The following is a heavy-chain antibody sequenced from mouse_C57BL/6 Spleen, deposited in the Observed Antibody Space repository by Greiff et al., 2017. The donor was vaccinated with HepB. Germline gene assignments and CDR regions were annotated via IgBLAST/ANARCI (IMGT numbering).Heavy chain of an antibody. CDR3: ARRGSSYWYFDV. CDR1: GYSITSGYY. Sequence: EVKVEESGPGLVKPSQSLSLTCSVTGYSITSGYYWNWIRQFPGNKLEWMGYISYDGSNNYNPSLKNRISITRDTSKNQFFLKLNSVTTEDTATYYCARRGSSYWYFDVWGTGTTVTVSS. V-gene: IGHV3-6*01. CDR2: ISYDGSN. D-gene: IGHD1-1*01. J-gene: IGHJ1*03.